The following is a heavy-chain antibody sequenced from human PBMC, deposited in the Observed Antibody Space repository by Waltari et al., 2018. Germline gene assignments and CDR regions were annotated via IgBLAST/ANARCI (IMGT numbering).Heavy chain of an antibody. Sequence: QVQLVQSGAEVKKPGASVKVSCKGSGYTFTSYNIHWVRQATGQGLEWMGWMNPNSSSTGYAQTIQDRVTMTWDTSTGTAYMQLSSLKFDDTAVYYCAIMAFTAGVDYWGQGTPVTVS. J-gene: IGHJ4*02. CDR2: MNPNSSST. CDR3: AIMAFTAGVDY. D-gene: IGHD2-8*02. V-gene: IGHV1-8*01. CDR1: GYTFTSYN.